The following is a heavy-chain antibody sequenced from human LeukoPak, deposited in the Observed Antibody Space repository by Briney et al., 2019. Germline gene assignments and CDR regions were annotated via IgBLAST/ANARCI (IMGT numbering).Heavy chain of an antibody. CDR2: ISWDGSNK. J-gene: IGHJ6*02. CDR3: AKVVGSYYYGMDV. CDR1: GFPFSNYG. V-gene: IGHV3-30*18. Sequence: GRSLILSCAAPGFPFSNYGMHWGRQAPGKGLGWVAVISWDGSNKYYGDSVKGRFTISRDNSKTTLYVQMDRLRAEDTAVYYCAKVVGSYYYGMDVWGQGTTVTVSS. D-gene: IGHD1-26*01.